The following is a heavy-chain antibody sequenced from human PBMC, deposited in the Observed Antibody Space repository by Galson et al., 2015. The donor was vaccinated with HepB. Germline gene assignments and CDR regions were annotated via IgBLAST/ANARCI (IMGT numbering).Heavy chain of an antibody. CDR2: INTNTGNP. J-gene: IGHJ6*02. Sequence: SVKVSCKASGYTFTSYAMNWVRQAPGQGLEWMGWINTNTGNPTYAQGFTGRFVFSLDTSVSTAYLQISSLKAEDTAVYYCARGYLWLARDYYGMDVWGQGTTVTVSS. CDR1: GYTFTSYA. CDR3: ARGYLWLARDYYGMDV. V-gene: IGHV7-4-1*02. D-gene: IGHD6-19*01.